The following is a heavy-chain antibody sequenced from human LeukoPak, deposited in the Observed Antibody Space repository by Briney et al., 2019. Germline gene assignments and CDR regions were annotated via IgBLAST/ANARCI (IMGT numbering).Heavy chain of an antibody. CDR2: IQEDGSGK. CDR3: ARDSLYSGSYSAFDY. CDR1: GFTFSGYW. D-gene: IGHD1-26*01. J-gene: IGHJ4*02. Sequence: PGGSLRLSWAASGFTFSGYWMSWVRQAPGKGLEWVANIQEDGSGKHYVDSVKGRFTISRDNAKNSLYLQIDSLKAEDTAVYYCARDSLYSGSYSAFDYWGQGTLVTVSS. V-gene: IGHV3-7*01.